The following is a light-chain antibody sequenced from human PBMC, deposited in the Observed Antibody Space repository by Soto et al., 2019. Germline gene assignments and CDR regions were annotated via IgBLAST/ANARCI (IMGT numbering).Light chain of an antibody. CDR3: SSYTSSSTLV. Sequence: QSALTQTRSVSGSPGQSVTISCTGSSSDVGNYNYVSWYQQHPGRAPKVIIYEVSNRPSGVSNRFSGSKSGNTASLTISGLQAEDEADYYCSSYTSSSTLVFGTGTKLTVL. CDR2: EVS. V-gene: IGLV2-14*01. J-gene: IGLJ1*01. CDR1: SSDVGNYNY.